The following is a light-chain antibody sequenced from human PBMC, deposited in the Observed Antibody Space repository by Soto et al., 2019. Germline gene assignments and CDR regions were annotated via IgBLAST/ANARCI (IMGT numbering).Light chain of an antibody. V-gene: IGKV1-39*01. CDR3: QQSLTTPLT. Sequence: DIQMTQSPSSLSASVGDRVTITCRASQSITIYLNWYQQKPGKAPKLLIFATSSLQSGVPSRFSGSGSGTDVTLTINRLQPEDLATYYCQQSLTTPLTFGGGTKVEIK. CDR1: QSITIY. CDR2: ATS. J-gene: IGKJ4*01.